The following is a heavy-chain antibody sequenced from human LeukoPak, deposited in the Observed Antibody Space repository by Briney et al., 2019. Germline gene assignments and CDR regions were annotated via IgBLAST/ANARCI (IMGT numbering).Heavy chain of an antibody. CDR1: GFTFSDYY. J-gene: IGHJ4*02. V-gene: IGHV3-11*05. CDR3: ARDSAYGSGSSFSVVADY. D-gene: IGHD3-10*01. Sequence: AGGSLRLSCAASGFTFSDYYMSWIRQAPGKGLEWVSYITSSSSYTNYADSVKGRFSISRDDAKNSLYLHMNSLRVEDTAVYYCARDSAYGSGSSFSVVADYWGQGTLVTVSS. CDR2: ITSSSSYT.